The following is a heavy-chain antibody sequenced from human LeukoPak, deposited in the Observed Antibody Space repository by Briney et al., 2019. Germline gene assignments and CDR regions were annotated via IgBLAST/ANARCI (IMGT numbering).Heavy chain of an antibody. CDR1: GYTFTSYA. J-gene: IGHJ5*02. Sequence: ASVKVSCKASGYTFTSYAMHWVRQAPGQRLEWMGWINAGNGNTKYSQKFQGRVTITRDTSASTAYMELSSLRSEDTAVYYCARRYYYGSGSYNWFDPWGQGTLVTVSS. CDR3: ARRYYYGSGSYNWFDP. D-gene: IGHD3-10*01. CDR2: INAGNGNT. V-gene: IGHV1-3*01.